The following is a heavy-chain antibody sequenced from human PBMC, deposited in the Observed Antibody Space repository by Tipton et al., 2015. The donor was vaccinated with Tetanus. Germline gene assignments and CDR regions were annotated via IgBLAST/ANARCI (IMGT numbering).Heavy chain of an antibody. Sequence: VQLVQSGGGLTQPGGSLRLSCAVSGFTVSSNYIAWVRQAPGKGLEWVSIIYSTGRTHYADSVKGRFTSSRDNSKNIHYLEMSSLRAEDTAVYYCARWLEGSIAELDYWGQGTLVAVSS. V-gene: IGHV3-53*01. J-gene: IGHJ4*02. CDR2: IYSTGRT. CDR3: ARWLEGSIAELDY. D-gene: IGHD1-26*01. CDR1: GFTVSSNY.